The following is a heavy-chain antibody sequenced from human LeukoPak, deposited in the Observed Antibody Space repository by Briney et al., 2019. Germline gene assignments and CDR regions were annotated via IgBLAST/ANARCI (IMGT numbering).Heavy chain of an antibody. CDR2: IWYDGTNK. CDR1: GFAFSSFG. V-gene: IGHV3-33*01. Sequence: GRSLRLSCAASGFAFSSFGMHWVRQAPGKGLEWVAFIWYDGTNKYYADSVKGRFTISRDNSKNTLYLQMNSLRAEDTAVYYCARATVTRWFDPWGEGTLVTVSS. CDR3: ARATVTRWFDP. J-gene: IGHJ5*02. D-gene: IGHD4-17*01.